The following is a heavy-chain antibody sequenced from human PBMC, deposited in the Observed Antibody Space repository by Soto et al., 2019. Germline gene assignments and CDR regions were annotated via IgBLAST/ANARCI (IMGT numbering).Heavy chain of an antibody. CDR1: GDTVSSNSVA. CDR3: ARSEEDSDYYYYGMDV. J-gene: IGHJ6*02. CDR2: AYYRSRWYS. V-gene: IGHV6-1*01. Sequence: SQTLSLTCVGSGDTVSSNSVAWNWVRQSPSRGLEWLGRAYYRSRWYSDYAVSVRSRIDINADTSKNQVSLQLNSVTPEDTAVYYCARSEEDSDYYYYGMDVWGQGTTVTVSS. D-gene: IGHD2-15*01.